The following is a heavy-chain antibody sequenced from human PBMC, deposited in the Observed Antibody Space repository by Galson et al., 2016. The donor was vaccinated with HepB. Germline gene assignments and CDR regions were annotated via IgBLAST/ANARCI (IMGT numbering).Heavy chain of an antibody. CDR3: AKSDCSSTSCFPDY. CDR1: GFTFGHYA. CDR2: IRWNSDSI. J-gene: IGHJ4*02. D-gene: IGHD2-2*01. V-gene: IGHV3-9*01. Sequence: SLRLSCAASGFTFGHYAMHWVRQAPGKGLEWVSGIRWNSDSIGYADSVKGRFTISRDNAKNPLYLQMNSLRAEDTALYYCAKSDCSSTSCFPDYWGQGTLVTVSS.